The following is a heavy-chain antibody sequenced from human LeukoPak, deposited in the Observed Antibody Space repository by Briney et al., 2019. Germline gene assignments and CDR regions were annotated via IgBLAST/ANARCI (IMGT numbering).Heavy chain of an antibody. V-gene: IGHV3-74*01. Sequence: GGSLRLSCAASGFTFSDSWMHWVRQAPGKGLVWVSRIDGRGTNTDYADSVRGRFTISRDNAKNTVSLQLNSLRPEDTAVYYCAKDIHILTDYWGQGTLVTVSS. J-gene: IGHJ4*02. CDR2: IDGRGTNT. CDR3: AKDIHILTDY. CDR1: GFTFSDSW. D-gene: IGHD2-21*01.